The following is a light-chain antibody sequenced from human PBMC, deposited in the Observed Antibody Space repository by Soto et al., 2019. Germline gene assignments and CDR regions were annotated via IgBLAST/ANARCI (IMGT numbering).Light chain of an antibody. J-gene: IGKJ1*01. CDR3: QQYNSYPWT. V-gene: IGKV1-5*01. Sequence: DLQMTQSPSTLSASVGDRVTITCRASHSISSWLAWYQQRPGKAPHLLIYDASTLESGVPSRFSGSGSGTEFTLTISSLQPDDFATYYCQQYNSYPWTFGQGTKVEIK. CDR2: DAS. CDR1: HSISSW.